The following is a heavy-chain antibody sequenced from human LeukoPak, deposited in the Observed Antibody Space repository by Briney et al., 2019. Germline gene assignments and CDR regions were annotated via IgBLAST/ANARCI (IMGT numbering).Heavy chain of an antibody. Sequence: GGSLRLSCAASGFTFSSYAMSWVRQAPGKGLEWVSAIIGSGGSSYYADSVKGRFTISRDTSKNTLSLKMDSLRAEDTAVYYCVKLLGIYLDFDSWGRGTRVSVSS. CDR2: IIGSGGSS. V-gene: IGHV3-23*01. CDR3: VKLLGIYLDFDS. CDR1: GFTFSSYA. D-gene: IGHD1-26*01. J-gene: IGHJ4*02.